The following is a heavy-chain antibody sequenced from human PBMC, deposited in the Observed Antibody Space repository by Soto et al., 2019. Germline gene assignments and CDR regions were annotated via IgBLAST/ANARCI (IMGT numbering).Heavy chain of an antibody. CDR1: GGSISSSSYY. V-gene: IGHV4-39*01. J-gene: IGHJ6*02. CDR3: ARHDDYYGMDV. CDR2: IYYSGST. Sequence: SETLSLTCTVSGGSISSSSYYWGWIRQPPGKGLEWIGSIYYSGSTYYNPSLKSRVTISVDTSKNQFSLKLSSVTAADTAVYYCARHDDYYGMDVWGQGTPVPVS.